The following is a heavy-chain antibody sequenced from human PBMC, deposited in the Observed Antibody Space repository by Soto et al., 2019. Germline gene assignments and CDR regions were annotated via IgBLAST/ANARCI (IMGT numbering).Heavy chain of an antibody. CDR2: ISGSGGST. J-gene: IGHJ4*02. D-gene: IGHD1-26*01. Sequence: EVQLLESGGGLVQPGGSLRLSCAASGFTFSSYAMRWVRQAPVKGLKWVSAISGSGGSTYYADSVKGRFTISRDNSKNTLYPQMNSLRAEDTAVYYCARRGSGSYYDYWGQGTLVTVSS. V-gene: IGHV3-23*01. CDR3: ARRGSGSYYDY. CDR1: GFTFSSYA.